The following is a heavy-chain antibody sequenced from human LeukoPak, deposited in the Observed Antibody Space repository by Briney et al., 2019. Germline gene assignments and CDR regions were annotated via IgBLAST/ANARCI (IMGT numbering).Heavy chain of an antibody. Sequence: PSETLSLTCRVSGGSISSHYWTWVRQPPGQALEFIGYIYYGGRTQYNPSLKSRVTMTMDTSKNQFSLRLNSVSAADTAVYYCAREVTVAGTFYFYMDVWGKGTTVTVSS. J-gene: IGHJ6*03. CDR3: AREVTVAGTFYFYMDV. CDR2: IYYGGRT. CDR1: GGSISSHY. D-gene: IGHD6-19*01. V-gene: IGHV4-59*11.